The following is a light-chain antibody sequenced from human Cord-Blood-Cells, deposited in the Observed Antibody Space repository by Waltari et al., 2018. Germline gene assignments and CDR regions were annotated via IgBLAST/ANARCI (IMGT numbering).Light chain of an antibody. Sequence: QSALTQPASVSGSPGQSITISRTGTSSDVGGYNYVSWYQQHPGKAPKLMIYDVSKRPSGVSNRFSGSKSGNTASLTISGLQAEDEADYYCSSYTSSSTFEVFGGGTKLTVL. CDR2: DVS. J-gene: IGLJ3*02. CDR3: SSYTSSSTFEV. V-gene: IGLV2-14*01. CDR1: SSDVGGYNY.